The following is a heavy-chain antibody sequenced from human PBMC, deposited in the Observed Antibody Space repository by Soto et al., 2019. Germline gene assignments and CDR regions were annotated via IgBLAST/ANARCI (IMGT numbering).Heavy chain of an antibody. CDR3: ARGPPRYCSGGSCYQVVYYMDV. J-gene: IGHJ6*03. CDR2: ISSSSSYI. CDR1: GFTFSSYS. D-gene: IGHD2-15*01. V-gene: IGHV3-21*01. Sequence: EVQLVESGGGLVKPGGSLRLSCAASGFTFSSYSMNWVRQAPGKGLEWVSSISSSSSYIYYADSVKGRFTISRDNAKNSLYLQMTSLRAEDTAVYYCARGPPRYCSGGSCYQVVYYMDVWGKGTTVTVSS.